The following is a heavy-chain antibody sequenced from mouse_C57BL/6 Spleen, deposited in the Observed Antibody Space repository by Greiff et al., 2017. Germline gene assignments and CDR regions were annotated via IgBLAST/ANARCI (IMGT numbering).Heavy chain of an antibody. CDR3: ARGIYDGYYLYYAMDY. J-gene: IGHJ4*01. CDR2: IDPSDSYT. V-gene: IGHV1-69*01. CDR1: GYTFTSYW. D-gene: IGHD2-3*01. Sequence: VQLQQPGAELVMPGASVKLSCKASGYTFTSYWMHWVKQRPGQGLEWIGEIDPSDSYTNYNQKFKGKSTLTVDKSSSTAYMQLSSLTSEDAAVYYCARGIYDGYYLYYAMDYWGQGTSVTVSS.